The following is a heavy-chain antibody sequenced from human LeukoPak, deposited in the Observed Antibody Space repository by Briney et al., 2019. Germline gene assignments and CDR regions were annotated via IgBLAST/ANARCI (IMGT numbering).Heavy chain of an antibody. CDR3: ARQISRYCSGGSCYSGWEFYFDY. D-gene: IGHD2-15*01. J-gene: IGHJ4*02. CDR2: ISRRGSSI. Sequence: GRALRLSCAASGFSFSSYEMKWVREAPGKGVEWVSYISRRGSSIHYADSVKGRFTISRDNAKNSLYLQMNSLRAEDTAVYHCARQISRYCSGGSCYSGWEFYFDYWGQGTPVTVSS. CDR1: GFSFSSYE. V-gene: IGHV3-48*03.